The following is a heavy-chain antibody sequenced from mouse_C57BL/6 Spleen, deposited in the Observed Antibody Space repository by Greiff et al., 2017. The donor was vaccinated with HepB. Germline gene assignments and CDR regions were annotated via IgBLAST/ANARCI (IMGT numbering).Heavy chain of an antibody. J-gene: IGHJ3*01. CDR3: APLHYYGSSYWFAY. V-gene: IGHV1-74*01. CDR2: IHPSDSDT. CDR1: GYTFTSYW. D-gene: IGHD1-1*01. Sequence: QVQLQQPGAELVKPGASVKVSCKASGYTFTSYWMHWVKQRPGQGLEWIGRIHPSDSDTNYNQKFKGKATLTVDKSSSTAYMQLSSLTSEDSAVYYWAPLHYYGSSYWFAYWGQGTLVTVSA.